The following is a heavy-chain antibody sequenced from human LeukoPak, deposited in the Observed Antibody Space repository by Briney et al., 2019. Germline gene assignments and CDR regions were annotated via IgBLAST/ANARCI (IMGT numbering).Heavy chain of an antibody. CDR1: GGSISRGGHY. V-gene: IGHV4-31*03. J-gene: IGHJ4*02. CDR3: TKRMLSGADSPFDS. Sequence: KSSQTLSLTCSVSGGSISRGGHYWSWIRQHPGKGLEWIGYIYYSGSTYYNASLKSRITISVDTSKSQFSLELTSVTAEDTAVYYCTKRMLSGADSPFDSWGQGTLVTVSS. D-gene: IGHD5-12*01. CDR2: IYYSGST.